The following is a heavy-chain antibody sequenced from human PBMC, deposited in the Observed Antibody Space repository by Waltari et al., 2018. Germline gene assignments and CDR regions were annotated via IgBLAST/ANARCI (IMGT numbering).Heavy chain of an antibody. J-gene: IGHJ4*02. Sequence: EVHLVESGGGLVQPGGSLRLSCPASGFTFSTYWMTWVRQAPGKGLEWLANIKGDGSQKNYVDSVKGRFTISRDTANNSLYLQMNSLRAEDTAVYYCARDPHYSNFDYWGQGTLVTVSS. V-gene: IGHV3-7*01. CDR2: IKGDGSQK. CDR3: ARDPHYSNFDY. D-gene: IGHD4-4*01. CDR1: GFTFSTYW.